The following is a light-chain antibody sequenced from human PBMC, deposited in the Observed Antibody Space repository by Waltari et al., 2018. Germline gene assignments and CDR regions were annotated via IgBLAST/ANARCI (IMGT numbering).Light chain of an antibody. Sequence: IVLTQSPGTLSLSPGGRATLSYRASQNIGHYLAWYQQKPGQAPRLLIYASSTRATGIPDRFSGSGSGADFSLTITGLEPDDFAVYYCQHHFRLPATFGQGTKV. CDR1: QNIGHY. V-gene: IGKV3-20*01. CDR3: QHHFRLPAT. CDR2: ASS. J-gene: IGKJ1*01.